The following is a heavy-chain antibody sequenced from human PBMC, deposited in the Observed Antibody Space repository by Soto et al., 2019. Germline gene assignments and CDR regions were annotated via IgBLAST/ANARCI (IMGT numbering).Heavy chain of an antibody. V-gene: IGHV4-39*01. CDR2: IYYSGVT. CDR1: DNSISSSRYY. D-gene: IGHD2-21*02. CDR3: ARQEGYTAGCQGY. J-gene: IGHJ4*02. Sequence: QLQLQESGPGLVKPSETLSLTCTVSDNSISSSRYYWGWIRQPPGEGLEWIGNIYYSGVTNYNPSLKSRLTISLDTSKNQFSLKLSSVSAADTAVYYCARQEGYTAGCQGYWGPGTLVTVAS.